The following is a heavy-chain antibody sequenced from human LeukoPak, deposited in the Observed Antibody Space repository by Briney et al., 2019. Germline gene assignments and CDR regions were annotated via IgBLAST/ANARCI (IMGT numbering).Heavy chain of an antibody. CDR1: GGSFSGYY. V-gene: IGHV4-34*01. Sequence: SSETLSLTCAVYGGSFSGYYWSWIRQPPGKGLEWIGEINHSGSTNYNPSLKSRVTISVDTSKNQFSLKLSSVTAADTAVHYCARVGIGYCTNGVCPAFDYWGQGTLVAVSS. CDR3: ARVGIGYCTNGVCPAFDY. CDR2: INHSGST. D-gene: IGHD2-8*01. J-gene: IGHJ4*02.